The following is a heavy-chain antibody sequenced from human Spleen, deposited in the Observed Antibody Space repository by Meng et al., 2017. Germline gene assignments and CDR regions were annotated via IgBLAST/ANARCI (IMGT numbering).Heavy chain of an antibody. Sequence: EVQLGESGGGLVQPGGSLRLSCAASGFTVSKNDMNWVRQAPGKGLEWVSSLYSGGSTYYADSVKGRFTISRDNSKNTLYLQMSSLRAEDTAVYYCASYSGDYWGQGTLVTVSS. CDR2: LYSGGST. D-gene: IGHD6-13*01. V-gene: IGHV3-66*01. CDR1: GFTVSKND. CDR3: ASYSGDY. J-gene: IGHJ4*02.